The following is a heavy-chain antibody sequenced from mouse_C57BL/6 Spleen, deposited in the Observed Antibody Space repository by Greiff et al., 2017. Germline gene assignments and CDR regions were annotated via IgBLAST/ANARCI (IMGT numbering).Heavy chain of an antibody. V-gene: IGHV1-9*01. CDR2: VLPGSGST. Sequence: VQLVESGAELMKPGASVKLSCKATGYTFTGYWIEWVKQRPGHGLEWIGEVLPGSGSTNYNEKFKGKATFTADTSSNTAYMQLSSLTTEDSAIYYFARMGNYYVSICYFDYWGQGTTLTVSS. J-gene: IGHJ2*01. CDR3: ARMGNYYVSICYFDY. CDR1: GYTFTGYW. D-gene: IGHD1-1*01.